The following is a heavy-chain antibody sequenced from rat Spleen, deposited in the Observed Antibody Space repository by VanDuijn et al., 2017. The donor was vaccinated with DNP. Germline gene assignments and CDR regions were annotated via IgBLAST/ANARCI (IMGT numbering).Heavy chain of an antibody. CDR3: ARMFYGFAY. V-gene: IGHV5-25*01. CDR2: INPSGGSS. J-gene: IGHJ3*01. Sequence: EVQLVESGGGLVQPGRSLKLSCAASGFTFSNYDMAWVRQAPTKGLEWVASINPSGGSSYYRASVKGRFTVSRDNAKSTLYLQMDSLRSEDTATYYCARMFYGFAYWGQGTLVTVSS. CDR1: GFTFSNYD. D-gene: IGHD1-11*01.